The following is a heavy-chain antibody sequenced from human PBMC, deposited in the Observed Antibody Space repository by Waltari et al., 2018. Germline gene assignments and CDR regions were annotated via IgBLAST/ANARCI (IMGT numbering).Heavy chain of an antibody. V-gene: IGHV1-2*02. CDR2: SNSNTGDL. J-gene: IGHJ4*02. Sequence: HVQLVQSGAAVREPGASVKVSCKPSGYTFTAYYLHWVRQAPGKGLEWMARSNSNTGDLKSAHTFQGRCTVTRETSSTTAYVEVSGVRSDDTALYYCARETLPGNKIIDHWGQGTLVTVST. CDR3: ARETLPGNKIIDH. CDR1: GYTFTAYY. D-gene: IGHD1-1*01.